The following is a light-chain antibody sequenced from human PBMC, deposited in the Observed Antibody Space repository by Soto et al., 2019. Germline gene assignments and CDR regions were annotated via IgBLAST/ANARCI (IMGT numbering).Light chain of an antibody. J-gene: IGKJ3*01. CDR2: GVS. Sequence: IVLTQSPGTLSWSPGERATLSCRASQSVSSSYLAWYQQKPGQAPRLLIYGVSSRATGIPDRFSGSGSGKDFTLTISRLEPEDYAVYYCQQYGSSRVTFGPGTKVEI. CDR1: QSVSSSY. V-gene: IGKV3-20*01. CDR3: QQYGSSRVT.